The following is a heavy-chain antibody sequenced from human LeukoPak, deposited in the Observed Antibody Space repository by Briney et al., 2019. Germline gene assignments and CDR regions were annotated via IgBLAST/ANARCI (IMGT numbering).Heavy chain of an antibody. CDR2: ISYDGSNK. V-gene: IGHV3-30*18. CDR1: GFTFSSYA. Sequence: GGSLRLSCAASGFTFSSYAMSWVRQAPGKGLEWVAVISYDGSNKYYADSVKGRFTISRDNSKNTLYLQMNSLRAEDTAVYYCAKVTGELPNYWGQGTLVTVSS. CDR3: AKVTGELPNY. J-gene: IGHJ4*02. D-gene: IGHD1-26*01.